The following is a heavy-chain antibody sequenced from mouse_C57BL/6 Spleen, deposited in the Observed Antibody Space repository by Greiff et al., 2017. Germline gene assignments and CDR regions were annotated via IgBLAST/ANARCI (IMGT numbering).Heavy chain of an antibody. D-gene: IGHD4-1*01. CDR3: ARGPLGRGFAY. CDR2: ISYDGSN. V-gene: IGHV3-6*01. CDR1: GYSITSGYY. Sequence: VQLKESGPGLVKPSQSLSLTCSVTGYSITSGYYWNWIRQFPGNKLEWMGYISYDGSNNYNPSLKNRISITRDTSKNQFFLKLNSVTTEDTATYYCARGPLGRGFAYWGQGTLVTVSA. J-gene: IGHJ3*01.